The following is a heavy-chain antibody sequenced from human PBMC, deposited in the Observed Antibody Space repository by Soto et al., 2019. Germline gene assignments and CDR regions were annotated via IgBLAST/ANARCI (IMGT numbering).Heavy chain of an antibody. D-gene: IGHD2-2*01. CDR3: ARGGMVIIPTATAFDY. Sequence: SETLSLTCTVSGGSISTYYWSWIRQPAGKGLEWIGRIYASGSTNYNPSLKSRVTMSVATSKNQFSLKLSSVTAADTAVYYCARGGMVIIPTATAFDYWGQGTLVTV. V-gene: IGHV4-4*07. CDR2: IYASGST. J-gene: IGHJ4*02. CDR1: GGSISTYY.